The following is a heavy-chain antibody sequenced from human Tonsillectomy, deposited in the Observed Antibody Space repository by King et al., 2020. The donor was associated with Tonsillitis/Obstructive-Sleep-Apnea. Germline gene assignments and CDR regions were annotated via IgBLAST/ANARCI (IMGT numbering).Heavy chain of an antibody. Sequence: QLVQSGAEVKKPGASVKVSWKASGYTFTTYYIHWVRQAPGQGLEWMGIINPSGGSTSYTQKFQGRVTMTRDTSTSTVYMELSSLRSEETAVYYCARDVHHHTSRPWYYYYYYMDVWGKGTTVTVSS. CDR1: GYTFTTYY. J-gene: IGHJ6*03. D-gene: IGHD6-6*01. CDR2: INPSGGST. V-gene: IGHV1-46*01. CDR3: ARDVHHHTSRPWYYYYYYMDV.